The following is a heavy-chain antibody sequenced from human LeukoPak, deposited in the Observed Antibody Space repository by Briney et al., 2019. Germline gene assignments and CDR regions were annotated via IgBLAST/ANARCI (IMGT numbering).Heavy chain of an antibody. CDR3: ASDDIVVVPAATPPYYYYYGMDV. Sequence: SVKVSCKASGGTFSSYSISWVRQAPGQGLEWMGRIIPILGIANYAQKFQGRVTITADKSTSTAYMELSSLRSEDTAVYYCASDDIVVVPAATPPYYYYYGMDVWGQGTTVTVSS. D-gene: IGHD2-2*01. J-gene: IGHJ6*02. CDR1: GGTFSSYS. V-gene: IGHV1-69*04. CDR2: IIPILGIA.